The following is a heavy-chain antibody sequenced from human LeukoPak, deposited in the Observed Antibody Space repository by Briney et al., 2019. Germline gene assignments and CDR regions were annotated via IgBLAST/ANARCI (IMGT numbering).Heavy chain of an antibody. CDR2: IYPGDSRT. J-gene: IGHJ4*02. Sequence: GESLKISCKGSGYTFTNYWIGWVRQMPGKGLEWMGIIYPGDSRTRYSPSFQGQVTISADTSISTAYLQWSSLKASDTAMYYCATFIYGSGYYWGQGTLVTVSS. CDR3: ATFIYGSGYY. D-gene: IGHD3-10*01. CDR1: GYTFTNYW. V-gene: IGHV5-51*01.